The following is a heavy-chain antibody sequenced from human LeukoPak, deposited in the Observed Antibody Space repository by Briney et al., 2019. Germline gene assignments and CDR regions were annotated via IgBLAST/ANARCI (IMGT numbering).Heavy chain of an antibody. D-gene: IGHD3-9*01. CDR3: ARDEPSNYEILTGHFIAFDF. V-gene: IGHV1-2*02. J-gene: IGHJ3*01. CDR1: GYTFSDFF. Sequence: ARVNVSCKASGYTFSDFFMNWVRQAPGQGLEWMGWINPSSGATNFAQTFQGRVTMTRDTSIDTAYMEMSSLTSDDTAVYYCARDEPSNYEILTGHFIAFDFWGHGTMVIVSP. CDR2: INPSSGAT.